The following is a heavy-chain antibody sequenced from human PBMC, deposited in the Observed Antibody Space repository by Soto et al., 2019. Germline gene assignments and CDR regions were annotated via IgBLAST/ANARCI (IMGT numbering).Heavy chain of an antibody. CDR1: VDSVSSNSAA. V-gene: IGHV6-1*01. CDR2: TYYRSKWYN. D-gene: IGHD6-6*01. CDR3: AREFRVSSSRNWFDP. Sequence: SQTLSLPCAISVDSVSSNSAAWNWIRQSPSRGLEWLGRTYYRSKWYNDYAVSVKSRITINPDTSKNQFSLHLNYVTPEDTAVYYCAREFRVSSSRNWFDPWGQGTLVTVSS. J-gene: IGHJ5*02.